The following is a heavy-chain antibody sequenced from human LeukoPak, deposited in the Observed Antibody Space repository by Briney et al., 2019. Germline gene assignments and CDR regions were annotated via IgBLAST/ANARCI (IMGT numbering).Heavy chain of an antibody. CDR3: ARAPRRGYHPILDRRFDY. V-gene: IGHV3-23*01. D-gene: IGHD1-1*01. J-gene: IGHJ4*02. CDR1: GFAFSSYA. CDR2: ISGSGGST. Sequence: GGSLRLSCAASGFAFSSYALSWVRQAPGKGLEWVSAISGSGGSTYYADSVKGRFTISRDNSKNTLFLQMNSLRAEDTAVYYCARAPRRGYHPILDRRFDYWGQGTLVTVSS.